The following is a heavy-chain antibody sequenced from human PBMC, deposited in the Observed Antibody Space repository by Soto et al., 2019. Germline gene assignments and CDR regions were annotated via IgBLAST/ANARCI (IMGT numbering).Heavy chain of an antibody. CDR3: ARVAY. J-gene: IGHJ4*02. CDR1: GFTFSRFS. V-gene: IGHV3-21*01. CDR2: ISSGSSDT. Sequence: PGKSLRLSCEASGFTFSRFSMNWVRQVPGKGLEWVASISSGSSDTWYADSVKGRFIISRDNAQNSLFLQMNTLRPEDTAMYYCARVAYWGPGTQVTVS.